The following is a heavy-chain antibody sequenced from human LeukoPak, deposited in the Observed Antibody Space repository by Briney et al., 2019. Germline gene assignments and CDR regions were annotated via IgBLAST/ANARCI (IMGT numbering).Heavy chain of an antibody. CDR2: IYPGDSDT. D-gene: IGHD2-15*01. Sequence: GESLKISCKGSGYSFTSYWIGWVRQMPGKGLEWMGIIYPGDSDTRYSPSFQGQVTISADKSISTAYLQWSSLKASDTAMYYCARRGYCSGGSCYSAAFDIWGQGTMVTVSS. J-gene: IGHJ3*02. CDR1: GYSFTSYW. CDR3: ARRGYCSGGSCYSAAFDI. V-gene: IGHV5-51*01.